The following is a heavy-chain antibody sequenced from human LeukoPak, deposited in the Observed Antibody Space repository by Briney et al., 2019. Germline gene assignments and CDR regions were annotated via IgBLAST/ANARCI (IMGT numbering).Heavy chain of an antibody. CDR3: ARSQGVRGVTFDY. Sequence: SETLSLTCAVYGGSFSGYYWSWIRQHPGKGLEWIGYIYYSGSTYYNPSLKSRVTISVDTSKNQFSLKLSSVTAADTAVYYCARSQGVRGVTFDYWGQGTLVTVSS. J-gene: IGHJ4*02. CDR2: IYYSGST. D-gene: IGHD3-10*01. CDR1: GGSFSGYY. V-gene: IGHV4-31*11.